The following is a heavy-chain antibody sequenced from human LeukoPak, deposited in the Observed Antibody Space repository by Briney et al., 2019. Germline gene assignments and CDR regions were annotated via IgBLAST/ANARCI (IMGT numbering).Heavy chain of an antibody. CDR3: ASGYCSSTGCYIRYYYGMDV. J-gene: IGHJ6*02. V-gene: IGHV3-30-3*01. D-gene: IGHD2-2*02. CDR2: ISYDGSNK. CDR1: GFTFSSYA. Sequence: GGSLRLSCAASGFTFSSYAMHWVRQAPGKGLEWVAVISYDGSNKYYADSVKGRFTISRDNSKNTLYLQMNSLRAEDTAVYYCASGYCSSTGCYIRYYYGMDVWGQGTTVTVSS.